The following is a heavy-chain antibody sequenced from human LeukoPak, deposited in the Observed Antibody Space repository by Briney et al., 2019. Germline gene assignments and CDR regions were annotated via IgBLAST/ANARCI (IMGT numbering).Heavy chain of an antibody. Sequence: GASVKVSCKASGCSFSSKDISWVRQAPGQGLEWMGRISTHNGNRDYAQKVQGRVTMTADTSTSTAYMELESLRSDDTALYYCARSVYSGSRGSYFDHWGQGTLVTVSS. J-gene: IGHJ4*02. CDR3: ARSVYSGSRGSYFDH. CDR2: ISTHNGNR. D-gene: IGHD1-26*01. V-gene: IGHV1-18*01. CDR1: GCSFSSKD.